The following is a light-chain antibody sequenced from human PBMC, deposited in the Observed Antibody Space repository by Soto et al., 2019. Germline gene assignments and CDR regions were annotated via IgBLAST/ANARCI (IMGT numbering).Light chain of an antibody. Sequence: EIVLTQSPGTLSLSPGDRATLSCRASQSISSAYLTWYQQKPGQAPRLLIYGTSSRATGIPDRFSGSGSGTDFTLTISRLEPEDFAVYYCQQYGSSPLITFGQGTRLE. CDR1: QSISSAY. V-gene: IGKV3-20*01. J-gene: IGKJ5*01. CDR2: GTS. CDR3: QQYGSSPLIT.